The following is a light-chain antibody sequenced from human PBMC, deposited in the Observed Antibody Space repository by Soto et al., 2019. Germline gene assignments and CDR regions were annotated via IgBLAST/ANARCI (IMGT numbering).Light chain of an antibody. CDR3: EWYGRSSPSWT. Sequence: EIVLTQSPGTLSLSPGERATLSCRASQSVSSTYFAWYQQKPGQPPRLLIFDASNRATGFPDRFSGSGAGTEFTLTILSLEPEDFAVYLCEWYGRSSPSWTFGQGTKVEIK. V-gene: IGKV3-20*01. CDR2: DAS. CDR1: QSVSSTY. J-gene: IGKJ1*01.